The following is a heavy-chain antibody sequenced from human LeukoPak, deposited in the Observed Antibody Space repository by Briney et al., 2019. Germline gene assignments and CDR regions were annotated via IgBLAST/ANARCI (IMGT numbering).Heavy chain of an antibody. Sequence: ASVKVSCKTSGYTFTGYYMHWVRQAPGQGLEWMGWINPNSGGTNYAQKFQGRVTMTRDTSISTAYMELSRLRSDDTAVYYCAREGPGVATPFGLLDYWGQGTLVTVSS. CDR3: AREGPGVATPFGLLDY. CDR2: INPNSGGT. J-gene: IGHJ4*02. D-gene: IGHD5-12*01. V-gene: IGHV1-2*02. CDR1: GYTFTGYY.